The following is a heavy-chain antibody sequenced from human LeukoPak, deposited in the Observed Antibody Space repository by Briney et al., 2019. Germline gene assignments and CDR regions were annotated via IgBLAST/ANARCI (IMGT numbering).Heavy chain of an antibody. CDR2: IIPTLGIA. Sequence: GASVKVSCKASGGTFSSYAISWVRQAPGQGLEWMGRIIPTLGIANYAQKFQGRVTITADKSTSTAYMELSSLRSEDTAVFYCARGAIAVADYYYYGMDVWGQGTTVTVSS. J-gene: IGHJ6*02. D-gene: IGHD6-19*01. V-gene: IGHV1-69*04. CDR1: GGTFSSYA. CDR3: ARGAIAVADYYYYGMDV.